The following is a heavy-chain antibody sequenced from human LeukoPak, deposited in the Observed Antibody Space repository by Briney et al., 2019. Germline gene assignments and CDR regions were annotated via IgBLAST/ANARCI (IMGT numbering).Heavy chain of an antibody. D-gene: IGHD6-13*01. CDR2: INPSGCST. V-gene: IGHV1-46*01. CDR3: ARGWYSNAFDI. Sequence: ASVTVSCKASGYTFTSYYMDWVRQAPGQGLEWIGIINPSGCSTSYAHKFQGRVTMNRDTSTRTVYMELSSLGSEDTAVYYCARGWYSNAFDIWGQGTMVTVSS. CDR1: GYTFTSYY. J-gene: IGHJ3*02.